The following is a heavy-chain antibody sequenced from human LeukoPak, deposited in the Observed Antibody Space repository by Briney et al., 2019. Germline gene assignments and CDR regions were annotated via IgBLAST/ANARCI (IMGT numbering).Heavy chain of an antibody. CDR3: ARKLIWFGEWFWFDP. CDR2: MNPNSGNT. V-gene: IGHV1-8*01. CDR1: GYTFTSYD. D-gene: IGHD3-10*01. Sequence: ASVKVSCKASGYTFTSYDINWVRQATGQGLEWMGWMNPNSGNTGYAQKFQGRVTMTRNTSISTAYMELSSLRSEDTAVYYCARKLIWFGEWFWFDPWGQGTLVTVSS. J-gene: IGHJ5*02.